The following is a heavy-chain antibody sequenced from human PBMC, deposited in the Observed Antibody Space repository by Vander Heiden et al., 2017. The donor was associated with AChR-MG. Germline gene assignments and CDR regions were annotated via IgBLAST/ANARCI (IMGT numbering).Heavy chain of an antibody. CDR2: ISSSSSYI. V-gene: IGHV3-21*01. CDR1: GFTFSSYS. J-gene: IGHJ6*03. D-gene: IGHD6-13*01. Sequence: EVQLVESGGGLVKPGGSLRLSCAASGFTFSSYSMNWVRQAPGKGLEWVSSISSSSSYIYYADSVKGRFTISRDNAKNSLYLQMNSLRAEDTAVYYCARDFTGIADRGPDYYYYYMDVWGKGTTVTVSS. CDR3: ARDFTGIADRGPDYYYYYMDV.